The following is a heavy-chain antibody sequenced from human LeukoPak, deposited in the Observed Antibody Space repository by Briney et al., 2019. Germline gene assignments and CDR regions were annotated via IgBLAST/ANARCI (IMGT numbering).Heavy chain of an antibody. V-gene: IGHV1-69*05. CDR1: GGTFSSYA. CDR2: IIPIFGTA. J-gene: IGHJ4*02. Sequence: SVKVSCKASGGTFSSYAISWVRQAPGQGLEWMGGIIPIFGTANYAQKFQGRVTITTDESTSTAYMELSSLRSEDTAVYYCASARVAAHYYFDYWGQGTLVTVSS. D-gene: IGHD2-15*01. CDR3: ASARVAAHYYFDY.